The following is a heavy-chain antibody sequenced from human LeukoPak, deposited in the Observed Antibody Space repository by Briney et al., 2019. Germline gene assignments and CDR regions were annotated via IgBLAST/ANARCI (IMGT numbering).Heavy chain of an antibody. CDR1: GYTFTGYY. CDR2: MNPNSGNT. J-gene: IGHJ4*02. CDR3: ASDDLGAAAAF. D-gene: IGHD6-13*01. V-gene: IGHV1-8*02. Sequence: ASVKVSCKASGYTFTGYYMHWVRQAPGQGLEWMGWMNPNSGNTGYAQKFQGRVTMTRNTSISTAYMELSSLRSEDTAVYYCASDDLGAAAAFWGQGTLVTVSS.